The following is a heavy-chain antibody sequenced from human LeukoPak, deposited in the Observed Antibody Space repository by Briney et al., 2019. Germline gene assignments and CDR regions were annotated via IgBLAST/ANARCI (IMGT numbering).Heavy chain of an antibody. CDR3: ARLGGSYFDY. CDR2: IYNGGII. Sequence: PSETLSLTCTVSGDSISRYYWSWIRRPAGKGLEWIGRIYNGGIITYNPSLKSRVTMSVDTSKNQFSLKLSSVTAADTAVYYCARLGGSYFDYWGQGTLVTASS. CDR1: GDSISRYY. J-gene: IGHJ4*02. V-gene: IGHV4-4*07. D-gene: IGHD1-26*01.